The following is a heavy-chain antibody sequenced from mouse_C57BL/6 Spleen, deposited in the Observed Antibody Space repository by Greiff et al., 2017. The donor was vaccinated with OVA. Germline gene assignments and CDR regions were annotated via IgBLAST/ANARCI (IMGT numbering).Heavy chain of an antibody. D-gene: IGHD1-1*01. CDR3: ARLITTVVATDWYFDV. CDR1: GYTFTSYW. V-gene: IGHV1-61*01. J-gene: IGHJ1*03. Sequence: VQLQQPGAELVRPGSSVKLSCKASGYTFTSYWMDWVKQRPGQGLEWIGNIYPSDSETHYNQKFKDKATLTVDKSSSTAYMQLSSLTSEDSAVYYCARLITTVVATDWYFDVWGTGTTVTVSS. CDR2: IYPSDSET.